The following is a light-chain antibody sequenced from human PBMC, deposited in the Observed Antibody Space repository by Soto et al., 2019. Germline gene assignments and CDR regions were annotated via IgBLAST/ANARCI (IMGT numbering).Light chain of an antibody. CDR1: QSVSSY. Sequence: EILLTQAPATLALSPLEIATLSLMSSQSVSSYLAWYQQKPGQAPRLLIYDASNRATGIPARFSGSGSGTDFTLTISSLQPEDFATYYCQQSYSSRSITFGQGTRLEIK. V-gene: IGKV3-11*01. CDR2: DAS. J-gene: IGKJ5*01. CDR3: QQSYSSRSIT.